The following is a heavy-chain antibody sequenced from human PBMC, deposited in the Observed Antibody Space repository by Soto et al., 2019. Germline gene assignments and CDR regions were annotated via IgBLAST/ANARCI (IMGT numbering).Heavy chain of an antibody. Sequence: GALRLSCAASGFTFSTYWMHWVRQAPGKGLVWVSRINSDGSTTNYADSVKGRFTISRDNAKNTLYLQMNSLRAEDTAVYYCARDAYYDMGVWGQGTTVTVSS. CDR2: INSDGSTT. CDR1: GFTFSTYW. J-gene: IGHJ6*02. V-gene: IGHV3-74*01. CDR3: ARDAYYDMGV.